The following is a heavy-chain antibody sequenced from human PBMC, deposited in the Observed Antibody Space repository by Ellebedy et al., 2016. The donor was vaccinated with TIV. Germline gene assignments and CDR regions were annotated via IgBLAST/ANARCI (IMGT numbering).Heavy chain of an antibody. CDR3: ARPIAAPTNWFDP. CDR1: GGSISSRNW. D-gene: IGHD6-6*01. V-gene: IGHV4-4*02. CDR2: IYHSGST. Sequence: MPSETLSLTCAVSGGSISSRNWWSWVRQPPGKGLEWIGEIYHSGSTNYNPSLKSRVTISVDKSKNQFSLKLISVTAADTAVYYCARPIAAPTNWFDPWGQGTLVTVSS. J-gene: IGHJ5*02.